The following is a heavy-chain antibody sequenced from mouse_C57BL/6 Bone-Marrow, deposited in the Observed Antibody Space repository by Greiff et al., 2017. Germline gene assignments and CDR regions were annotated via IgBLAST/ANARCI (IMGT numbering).Heavy chain of an antibody. CDR3: TTHAMDY. CDR2: IDPANGDT. CDR1: GFNIKDDY. V-gene: IGHV14-4*01. J-gene: IGHJ4*01. Sequence: EVQLQQSGAELVRPGASVKLSCTASGFNIKDDYMHWVKQRPEQGLEWIGWIDPANGDTEYASKFQGKAPITADTSSNTAYLQLSSLTSEDTAVYYCTTHAMDYWGQGTSVTVSA.